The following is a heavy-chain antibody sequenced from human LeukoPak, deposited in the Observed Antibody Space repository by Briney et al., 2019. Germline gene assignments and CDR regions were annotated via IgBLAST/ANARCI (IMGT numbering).Heavy chain of an antibody. D-gene: IGHD1-26*01. J-gene: IGHJ4*02. Sequence: SSVKFSCKASGYNFNVYFMQWVRQAPGQGLEWMGWIKPNSGGTNYAQKFQGRVTMTLDTTNSAAYMEQTSLTPDDTAIYYCASGRGSGSLRWGQGTLVTVSS. CDR3: ASGRGSGSLR. V-gene: IGHV1-2*02. CDR2: IKPNSGGT. CDR1: GYNFNVYF.